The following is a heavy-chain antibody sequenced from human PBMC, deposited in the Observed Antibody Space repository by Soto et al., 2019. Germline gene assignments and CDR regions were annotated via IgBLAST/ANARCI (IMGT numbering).Heavy chain of an antibody. Sequence: VQLVESGGGLVQPGGSLRLSCAASGFTFSSYWMSWVRQAPGKGLEWVANIKQDGSEKYYVDSVKGRFTISRDNAKNSLYLQMNSLRAEDTAVYYCAREVYDYIWGSYPGNYWGQGTLVTVSS. CDR2: IKQDGSEK. J-gene: IGHJ4*02. CDR1: GFTFSSYW. CDR3: AREVYDYIWGSYPGNY. V-gene: IGHV3-7*01. D-gene: IGHD3-16*02.